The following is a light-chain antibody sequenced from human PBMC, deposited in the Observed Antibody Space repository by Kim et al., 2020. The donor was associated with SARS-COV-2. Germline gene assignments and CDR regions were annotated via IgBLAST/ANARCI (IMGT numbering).Light chain of an antibody. Sequence: ASVGDRVTITCRASQSIRSWLAWYQQKPGKAPKLLIYKASNLESGVPSRFSGSGSGTEFTLTISSLQPDDSATYYCQQYNSDLATFGQGTKVDIK. CDR1: QSIRSW. CDR2: KAS. J-gene: IGKJ1*01. V-gene: IGKV1-5*03. CDR3: QQYNSDLAT.